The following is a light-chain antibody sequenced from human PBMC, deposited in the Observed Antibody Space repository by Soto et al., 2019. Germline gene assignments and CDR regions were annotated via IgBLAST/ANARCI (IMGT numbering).Light chain of an antibody. CDR3: QQVTIYPLT. CDR2: DAS. J-gene: IGKJ4*01. V-gene: IGKV3D-20*02. Sequence: EIVMTQYPATLSVSPGERATLSCRASQTVRNNYLAWYQQKPDQAPRLLIYDASSRATGIPDRFSGGGSGTDFTLTSSRLEPEDFAVYDCQQVTIYPLTFGGGTKVDIK. CDR1: QTVRNNY.